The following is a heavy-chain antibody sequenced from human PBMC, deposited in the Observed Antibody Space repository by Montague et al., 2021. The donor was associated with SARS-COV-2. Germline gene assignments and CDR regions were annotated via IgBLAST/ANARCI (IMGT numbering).Heavy chain of an antibody. CDR3: ESGVYNRAMFVFSPRYYFDF. D-gene: IGHD5-24*01. Sequence: SETLSLTCAVYTEAFNGYYWTWVRQPPGKGLEWIGEVSHPGSAKYNPSLKSRVTISMDTYRKQFSLRLTSVTAADTATYYCESGVYNRAMFVFSPRYYFDFWGQGTTVAVSA. V-gene: IGHV4-34*01. CDR2: VSHPGSA. CDR1: TEAFNGYY. J-gene: IGHJ4*02.